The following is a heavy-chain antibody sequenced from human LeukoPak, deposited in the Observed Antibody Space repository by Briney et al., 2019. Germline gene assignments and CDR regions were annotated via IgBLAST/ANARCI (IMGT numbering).Heavy chain of an antibody. D-gene: IGHD3-10*01. Sequence: GGSLRLSCAASGFTFSSYGMHWVRQAPGKGLEWVAFIRYDGSNKYYADSVKGRFTISRDNAKNTLYLQMNSLRAEDTAVYYCARVRVGAYDFEYWGQGTLVTVSS. CDR2: IRYDGSNK. J-gene: IGHJ4*02. V-gene: IGHV3-30*02. CDR1: GFTFSSYG. CDR3: ARVRVGAYDFEY.